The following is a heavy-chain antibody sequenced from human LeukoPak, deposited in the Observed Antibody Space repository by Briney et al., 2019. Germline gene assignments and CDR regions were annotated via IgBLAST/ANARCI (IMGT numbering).Heavy chain of an antibody. CDR2: ISGSGGNV. CDR3: AGRFGDLLYPLDY. V-gene: IGHV3-21*01. D-gene: IGHD3-10*01. Sequence: GGSLRLSRVASGFTFSSYSMSWIRQAPGKGLDWVSSISGSGGNVYYADSVKGRFTISRDNAKNSLYLQMNSLRAEDTAVYYCAGRFGDLLYPLDYWGQGTLVTVSS. J-gene: IGHJ4*02. CDR1: GFTFSSYS.